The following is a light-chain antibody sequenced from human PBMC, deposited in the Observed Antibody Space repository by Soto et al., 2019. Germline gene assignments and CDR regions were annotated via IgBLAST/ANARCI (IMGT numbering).Light chain of an antibody. J-gene: IGKJ2*02. CDR1: RSILYSSNNHNY. Sequence: EIVMTQSPDSLAVSLGERATINCKSSRSILYSSNNHNYLAWYQQKPGQPPKLLIFWASSRESVVPDRFSGSGSGTDFTLTISSLQAEDVAVYYCQQYYSSPRTFGRGTKLEIK. CDR2: WAS. V-gene: IGKV4-1*01. CDR3: QQYYSSPRT.